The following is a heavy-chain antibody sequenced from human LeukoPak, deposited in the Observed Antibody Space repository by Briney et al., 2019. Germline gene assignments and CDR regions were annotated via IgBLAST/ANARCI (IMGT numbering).Heavy chain of an antibody. V-gene: IGHV3-48*03. CDR3: ARDPPYYDFWSGSDDLDV. CDR2: ISSSGSTI. Sequence: GGSLRLSCAASGFTFSSYEMNWVRQAPGKRLEWVSYISSSGSTIYYADSVKGRVTISRDNAKNSLYLQMNSLRAEDTAVYYCARDPPYYDFWSGSDDLDVWGKGTTVTVSS. D-gene: IGHD3-3*01. CDR1: GFTFSSYE. J-gene: IGHJ6*04.